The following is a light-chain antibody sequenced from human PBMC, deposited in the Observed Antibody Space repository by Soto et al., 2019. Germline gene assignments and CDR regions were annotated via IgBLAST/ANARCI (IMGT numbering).Light chain of an antibody. CDR3: QQYDSLPIT. Sequence: DIQLTQSPSSVSASVGDRVTITCQASQDVANYLTWYQQKPGEAPKVLIYDASNWESGVPSRFSGSGSGTDFTLTISSLQPEDLATYYCQQYDSLPITFGRGTRLEIK. CDR2: DAS. J-gene: IGKJ5*01. V-gene: IGKV1-33*01. CDR1: QDVANY.